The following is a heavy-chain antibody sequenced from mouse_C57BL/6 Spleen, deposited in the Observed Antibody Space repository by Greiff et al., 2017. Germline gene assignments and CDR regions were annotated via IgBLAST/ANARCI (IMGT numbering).Heavy chain of an antibody. J-gene: IGHJ2*01. CDR3: ARHDGNYDDPYFDY. V-gene: IGHV5-12*01. Sequence: DVMLVESGGGLVQPGGSLKLSCAASGFTFSDYYMYWVRQTPEKRLEWVAYISNGGGSTYYPDTVKGRFTISRDNAKNTLYLQMSRLTSEDTAMYYCARHDGNYDDPYFDYWGQGTTLTVSS. CDR1: GFTFSDYY. CDR2: ISNGGGST. D-gene: IGHD2-1*01.